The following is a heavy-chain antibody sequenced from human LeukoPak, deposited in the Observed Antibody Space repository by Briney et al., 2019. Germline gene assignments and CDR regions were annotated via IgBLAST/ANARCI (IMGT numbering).Heavy chain of an antibody. D-gene: IGHD3-22*01. V-gene: IGHV3-7*01. CDR2: IKRDGSEK. J-gene: IGHJ3*02. Sequence: GGSLRLSCAASGFTFSSYWMSWVRQAPGKGLEWVANIKRDGSEKYYVDSVKGRFTISRDSAKNSLYLQMNSLRAEDTAVYYCARVRYYYDSSGYTRSWPWAFDIWGQGTMVTVSS. CDR3: ARVRYYYDSSGYTRSWPWAFDI. CDR1: GFTFSSYW.